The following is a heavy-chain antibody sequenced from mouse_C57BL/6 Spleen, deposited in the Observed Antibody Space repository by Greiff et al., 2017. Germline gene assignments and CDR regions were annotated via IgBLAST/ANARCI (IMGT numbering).Heavy chain of an antibody. CDR1: GFNIKDYY. Sequence: EVKLQQSGAELVKPGASVKLSCTASGFNIKDYYTHWVKQRTEQGLEWIGRTDPEDDETKYAPKFQGKATITAYTSSNTAYLQLSSLTSEDTAGYYCARWGDELFDYWGQGTTLTVSS. J-gene: IGHJ2*01. CDR2: TDPEDDET. D-gene: IGHD3-3*01. CDR3: ARWGDELFDY. V-gene: IGHV14-2*01.